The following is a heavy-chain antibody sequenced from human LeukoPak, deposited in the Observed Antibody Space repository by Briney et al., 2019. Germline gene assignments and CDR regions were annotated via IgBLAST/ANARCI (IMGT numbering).Heavy chain of an antibody. D-gene: IGHD2-2*01. CDR1: GTDFSTYW. Sequence: GESLKISCQVSGTDFSTYWVAWVRQMPGKGLEWLGVIYPGDSDTGYSPSFEGQVTISVDKSISTAYLQWSSLKATDSAVYYCARPHSTSRYVCDYWGQGTLVTVSS. CDR3: ARPHSTSRYVCDY. CDR2: IYPGDSDT. V-gene: IGHV5-51*01. J-gene: IGHJ4*02.